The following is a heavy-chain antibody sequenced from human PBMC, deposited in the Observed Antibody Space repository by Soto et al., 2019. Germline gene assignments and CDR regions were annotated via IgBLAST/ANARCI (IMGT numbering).Heavy chain of an antibody. J-gene: IGHJ4*02. CDR1: GFTFGTYG. Sequence: QVQLVESGGGVVQPGTSLRLSWAASGFTFGTYGMHWVRQAPGKGLDWVALIWYDGSRTHYAESVKGRFTISRDNSKNTLLLQMNSLRVEDTAVYYCAREQIGVAGSTYDYWGQGTLVTVSS. D-gene: IGHD6-19*01. CDR2: IWYDGSRT. CDR3: AREQIGVAGSTYDY. V-gene: IGHV3-33*01.